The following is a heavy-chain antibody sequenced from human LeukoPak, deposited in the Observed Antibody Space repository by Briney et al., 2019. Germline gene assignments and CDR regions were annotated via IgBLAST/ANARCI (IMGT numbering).Heavy chain of an antibody. Sequence: GGSLRLSCAASGFTFSSYAMSWVAQAPGKGLEGVSAISGSGGSTYYADPVKGRFTISRDNSTNTLYLQMNSLRAEDTAVYYCANDRGYWKAYWGQGTLVTVSS. D-gene: IGHD2-15*01. CDR3: ANDRGYWKAY. J-gene: IGHJ4*02. CDR2: ISGSGGST. CDR1: GFTFSSYA. V-gene: IGHV3-23*01.